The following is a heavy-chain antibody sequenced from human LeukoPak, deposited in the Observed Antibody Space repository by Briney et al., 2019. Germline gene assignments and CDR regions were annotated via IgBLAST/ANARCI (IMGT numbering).Heavy chain of an antibody. V-gene: IGHV5-10-1*01. CDR3: ARPDGQLQRGFDY. CDR2: IDPSDSYT. J-gene: IGHJ4*02. CDR1: GYSFTSYW. Sequence: GESLKISCKGSGYSFTSYWISWVRQMPGKGLEWMGRIDPSDSYTNYSPSFQGHVTISADKSIGTAYQQWSSLKASDTAMYYCARPDGQLQRGFDYWGQGTLVTVSS. D-gene: IGHD6-6*01.